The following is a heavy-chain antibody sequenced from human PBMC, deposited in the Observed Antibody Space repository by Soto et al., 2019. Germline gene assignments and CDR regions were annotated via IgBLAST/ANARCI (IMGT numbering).Heavy chain of an antibody. D-gene: IGHD6-13*01. J-gene: IGHJ6*02. Sequence: SETLSLTCAVYGGSFSGYYWSWIRQPPGKGLEWIGEINHSGSTNYNPSLKSRVTISVDTSKNQFSLKLSSVTAADTAVYYCARGRAAAGYTRSGRLRYYGVDVWGQGTTVTVAS. CDR2: INHSGST. CDR1: GGSFSGYY. CDR3: ARGRAAAGYTRSGRLRYYGVDV. V-gene: IGHV4-34*01.